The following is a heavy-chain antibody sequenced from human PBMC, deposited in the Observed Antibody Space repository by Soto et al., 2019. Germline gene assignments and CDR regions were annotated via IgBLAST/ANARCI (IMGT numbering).Heavy chain of an antibody. CDR1: CGSISSGGYS. V-gene: IGHV4-30-2*01. CDR3: ARAAVPATCCAFDI. CDR2: IYHSGST. D-gene: IGHD1-26*01. Sequence: PSDTLSLTCTVSCGSISSGGYSWSWIRQPPGKGLEWIGYIYHSGSTYYNLSLKSRVTISTDTSKNQFSLKLTSVTAADTAVYYCARAAVPATCCAFDIWGQGTMVTVSS. J-gene: IGHJ3*02.